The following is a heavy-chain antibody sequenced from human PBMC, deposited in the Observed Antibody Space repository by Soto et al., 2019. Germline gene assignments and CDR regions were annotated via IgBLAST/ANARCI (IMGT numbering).Heavy chain of an antibody. V-gene: IGHV3-53*04. J-gene: IGHJ5*02. CDR2: ISGSGNT. D-gene: IGHD6-13*01. CDR3: ARERSAAGTAWFDP. CDR1: GFTVSNNH. Sequence: HPGGSLRLSCAASGFTVSNNHMSWVRQAPGKGLEWVSGISGSGNTGYAQKFQGRVTMTRNTSMSTAYMELSSLRSEDTAVYYCARERSAAGTAWFDPWGQGTLVTVSS.